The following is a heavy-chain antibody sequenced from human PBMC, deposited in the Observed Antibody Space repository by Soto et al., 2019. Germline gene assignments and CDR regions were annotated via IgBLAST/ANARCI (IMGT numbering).Heavy chain of an antibody. V-gene: IGHV3-23*01. CDR3: AKSPGMYYYDSSGYYHYDY. J-gene: IGHJ4*02. CDR1: GFTFSSYA. D-gene: IGHD3-22*01. Sequence: GGSLRLSCAASGFTFSSYAMSWVRQAPGKGLEWVSAISGSVGSTYYADSVKGRFTISRDNSKNTLYLQMNSLRAEDTAVYYCAKSPGMYYYDSSGYYHYDYWGQGTLVTVSS. CDR2: ISGSVGST.